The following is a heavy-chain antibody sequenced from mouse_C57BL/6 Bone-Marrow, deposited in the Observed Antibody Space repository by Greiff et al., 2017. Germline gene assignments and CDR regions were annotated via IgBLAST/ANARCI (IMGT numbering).Heavy chain of an antibody. V-gene: IGHV5-4*01. D-gene: IGHD2-5*01. CDR3: ARDPSSNYGGAY. J-gene: IGHJ3*01. Sequence: EVQVVESGGGLVKPGGSLKLSCAASGFTFSSYAMSWVRQTPEKRLEWVATISDGGSYTYYPDNVKGRFTISRDNAKNNLYLQMSHLKSEDTAMYYCARDPSSNYGGAYWGQGTLVTVSA. CDR2: ISDGGSYT. CDR1: GFTFSSYA.